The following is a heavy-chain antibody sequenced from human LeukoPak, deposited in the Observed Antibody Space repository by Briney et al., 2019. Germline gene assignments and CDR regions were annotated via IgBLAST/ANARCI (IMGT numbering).Heavy chain of an antibody. CDR1: GYSISSGYY. V-gene: IGHV4-38-2*02. Sequence: PSETLSLTCTVSGYSISSGYYWGWIRQPPGKGLEWIGYIYYSGSTNYNPSLKSRVTISVDTSKNQFSLKLSSVTAADTAVYYCARDRGYSYGPWGQGTLVTVSS. J-gene: IGHJ5*02. CDR2: IYYSGST. D-gene: IGHD5-18*01. CDR3: ARDRGYSYGP.